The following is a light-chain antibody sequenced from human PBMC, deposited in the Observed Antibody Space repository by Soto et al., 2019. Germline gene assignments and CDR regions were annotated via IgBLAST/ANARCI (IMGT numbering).Light chain of an antibody. CDR1: SSDVGGYNY. Sequence: QSVLTQPASVSGSPGQSITSSCTGTSSDVGGYNYVSWYQQHPGKAPKLMIYDVSNRPSGVSNRFSGSKSGNTASLTISGLQAEDEADHYCSSYTSSSTPFVFGTGTKVPVL. V-gene: IGLV2-14*01. CDR2: DVS. J-gene: IGLJ1*01. CDR3: SSYTSSSTPFV.